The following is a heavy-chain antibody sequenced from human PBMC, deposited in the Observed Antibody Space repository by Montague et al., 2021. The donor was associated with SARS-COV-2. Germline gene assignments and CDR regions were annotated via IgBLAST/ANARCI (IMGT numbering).Heavy chain of an antibody. CDR3: ARGPHYCGGDDCF. Sequence: SLRLSCAASGFTFSRSVMHWVRQAPCKGLEWVAVISYNGNTKNYIYSXKGLFTISRDNSKNTLYLQMNGLRADATAVYYCARGPHYCGGDDCFWGQGALVTVSS. D-gene: IGHD2-21*01. CDR2: ISYNGNTK. CDR1: GFTFSRSV. V-gene: IGHV3-30*04. J-gene: IGHJ4*02.